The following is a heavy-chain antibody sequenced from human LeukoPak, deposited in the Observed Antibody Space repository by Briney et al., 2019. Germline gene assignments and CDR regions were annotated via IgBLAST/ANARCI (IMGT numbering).Heavy chain of an antibody. Sequence: SETLSLTCTVSGGSVTDYYWSWIRQPPGKGLEWIGYIYYTGSTYDNPSLESRVTMSIDTSKSQFSLNLSSVTAADTAVYYCARVPYTYGSGSYYFDLWGQGTLVTVSS. CDR2: IYYTGST. V-gene: IGHV4-59*02. J-gene: IGHJ5*02. CDR3: ARVPYTYGSGSYYFDL. D-gene: IGHD3-10*01. CDR1: GGSVTDYY.